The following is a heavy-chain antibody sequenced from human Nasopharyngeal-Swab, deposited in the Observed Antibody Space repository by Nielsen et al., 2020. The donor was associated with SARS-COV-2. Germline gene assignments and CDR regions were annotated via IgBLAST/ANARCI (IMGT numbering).Heavy chain of an antibody. V-gene: IGHV3-13*01. J-gene: IGHJ6*03. D-gene: IGHD1-26*01. Sequence: GESLKISCAASGFTFSSYDMHWVRQATVKGLEWVSAIGTAGDTYYPGSVKGRFTISRENAKNSLYLQMNSLRAGDTAVYYCARGQVDSGSYYYYYYYMDVWGKGTTVTVSS. CDR3: ARGQVDSGSYYYYYYYMDV. CDR1: GFTFSSYD. CDR2: IGTAGDT.